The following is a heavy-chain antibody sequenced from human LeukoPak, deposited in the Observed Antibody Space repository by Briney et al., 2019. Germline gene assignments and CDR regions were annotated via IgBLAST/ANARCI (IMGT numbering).Heavy chain of an antibody. D-gene: IGHD5-24*01. CDR1: GGSISSYY. CDR3: ARGSARLDSRDGYPDY. CDR2: IYYSGST. V-gene: IGHV4-59*01. J-gene: IGHJ4*02. Sequence: SETLSLTCTFSGGSISSYYWSWIRQPPGKGLEWIGYIYYSGSTNYNPSLKSRVTISVDTSKNQFSLKLNSVTAADTAVYYCARGSARLDSRDGYPDYWGQGTLVTVSS.